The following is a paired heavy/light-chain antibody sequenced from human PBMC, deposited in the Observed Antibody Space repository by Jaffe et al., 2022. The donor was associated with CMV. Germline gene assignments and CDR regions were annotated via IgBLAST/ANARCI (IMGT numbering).Heavy chain of an antibody. D-gene: IGHD5-18*01. J-gene: IGHJ4*02. Sequence: QVQLQESGPGLVKPSGTLSLTCTVSGGSITSSSWWSWVRQPPGKGLEWIGEVYHTGTRNYSPSLRSRVSISVDKSSNQFSLKLSSVTAADTAVYYCVRASYSVTWYLLDYWGQGTLVTVAS. CDR3: VRASYSVTWYLLDY. V-gene: IGHV4-4*02. CDR1: GGSITSSSW. CDR2: VYHTGTR.
Light chain of an antibody. Sequence: EIVLTQSPGTLSLSPGERATLSCRASQSLSSTNLAWYQQKPGQPPRVLIYSASSRATGVPDRFSGSGSGTDFSLTISRLEPEDFAVYYCQRYGSSPTYAFGQGTKLEIK. V-gene: IGKV3-20*01. J-gene: IGKJ2*01. CDR1: QSLSSTN. CDR2: SAS. CDR3: QRYGSSPTYA.